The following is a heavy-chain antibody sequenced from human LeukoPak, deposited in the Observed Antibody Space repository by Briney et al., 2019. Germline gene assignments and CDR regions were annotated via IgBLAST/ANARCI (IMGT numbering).Heavy chain of an antibody. CDR3: ARVGYSSSFDY. Sequence: SETLSLTCAVYGGSFSGYYWSWIRQPPGKGLEWIGEIYHSGSTNYNPSLKSRVTIAVDKSKNQFSLKLSSVTAADTAVYYCARVGYSSSFDYWGQGTLVTVSS. D-gene: IGHD6-13*01. J-gene: IGHJ4*02. V-gene: IGHV4-34*01. CDR1: GGSFSGYY. CDR2: IYHSGST.